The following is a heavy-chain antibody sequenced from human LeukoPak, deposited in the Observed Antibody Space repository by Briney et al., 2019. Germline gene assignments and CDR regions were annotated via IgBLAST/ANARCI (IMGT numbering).Heavy chain of an antibody. J-gene: IGHJ4*02. CDR3: ARDCSSATCYAAFDY. CDR1: GFTFTKYA. Sequence: GGSLRLSCVASGFTFTKYAMDCVRQAPGKGLEWVASISYDDTNKAYSDSVKGRFTVSRDKSNNTLYLQMNSLRAEDTGVYYCARDCSSATCYAAFDYWGQGTLVTVSS. CDR2: ISYDDTNK. V-gene: IGHV3-30-3*01. D-gene: IGHD2-2*01.